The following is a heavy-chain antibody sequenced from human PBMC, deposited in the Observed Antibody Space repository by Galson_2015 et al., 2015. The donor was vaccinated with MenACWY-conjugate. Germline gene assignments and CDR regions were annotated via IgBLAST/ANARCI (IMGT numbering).Heavy chain of an antibody. CDR2: IGGSGTT. D-gene: IGHD3-16*01. CDR3: AKGVWGTFDY. V-gene: IGHV3-23*01. J-gene: IGHJ4*02. Sequence: SLRLSCAASGFTFTNYAMNWVRQAPGKGLEWVSSIGGSGTTYYADSVKGRFTISRGNSKNMVYLQMNSLRAEDTAVYYCAKGVWGTFDYWGQGTLVTVSS. CDR1: GFTFTNYA.